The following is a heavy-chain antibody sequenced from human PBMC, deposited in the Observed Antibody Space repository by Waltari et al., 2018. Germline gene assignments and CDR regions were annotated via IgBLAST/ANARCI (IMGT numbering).Heavy chain of an antibody. J-gene: IGHJ3*02. CDR2: IYYSGST. Sequence: QLQLQESGPGLVKPSETLSLTCTVSGGSIRSSSYHWGWIRQPPGTGLEWIGSIYYSGSTYSNPSRKGRVTISVDTSKNQFSLKLSSVTAADTAVYYCARLILGGSGAFDIWGQGTMVTVSS. CDR1: GGSIRSSSYH. D-gene: IGHD2-15*01. CDR3: ARLILGGSGAFDI. V-gene: IGHV4-39*01.